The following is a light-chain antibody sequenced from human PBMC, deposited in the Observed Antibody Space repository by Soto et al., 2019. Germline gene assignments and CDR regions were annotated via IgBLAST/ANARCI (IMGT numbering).Light chain of an antibody. Sequence: DVQMTQSPSSLSASVGDRVTITCRISQNIATYLNWYQHKPGRAPNLLIYAASSLQSGVPSRFSGSGSGTDFTLTISSLQPEDFATYYCQQYNSYSPRTFGQGTKVEIK. CDR3: QQYNSYSPRT. CDR1: QNIATY. J-gene: IGKJ1*01. V-gene: IGKV1-39*01. CDR2: AAS.